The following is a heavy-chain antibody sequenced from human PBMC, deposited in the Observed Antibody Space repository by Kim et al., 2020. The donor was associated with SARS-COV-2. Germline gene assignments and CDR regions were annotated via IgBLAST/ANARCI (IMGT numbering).Heavy chain of an antibody. CDR1: GVTFSTYN. Sequence: GGSLRLSCAASGVTFSTYNMNWVRQAPGKGLEWVSYVSASSGTIYYADSVKGRFTVSRDNAGNSLYLQMNSLRDEDSAIYYCARQLVTTTARWFDHWGQG. D-gene: IGHD5-12*01. CDR2: VSASSGTI. J-gene: IGHJ5*02. V-gene: IGHV3-48*02. CDR3: ARQLVTTTARWFDH.